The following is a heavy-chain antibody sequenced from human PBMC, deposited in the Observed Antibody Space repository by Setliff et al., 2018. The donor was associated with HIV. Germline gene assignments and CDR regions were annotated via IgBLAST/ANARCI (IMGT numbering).Heavy chain of an antibody. CDR3: VREGEYFDTIGHYLVRRFFDL. Sequence: GESLKISCAASGFTFSDHYMNWVRQAPGKGLEWVSYISGSGSAMYYADSVEGRFTISRDNAKKSVFLHMNSLRGEDTAVYYCVREGEYFDTIGHYLVRRFFDLWGQGTMVTVSS. J-gene: IGHJ3*01. CDR1: GFTFSDHY. CDR2: ISGSGSAM. V-gene: IGHV3-11*04. D-gene: IGHD3-9*01.